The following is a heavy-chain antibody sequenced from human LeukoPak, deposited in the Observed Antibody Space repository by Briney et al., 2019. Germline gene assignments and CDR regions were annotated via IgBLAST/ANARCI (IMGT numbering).Heavy chain of an antibody. CDR2: IIPIFGTA. V-gene: IGHV1-69*13. CDR3: ATLRGYSSGSSY. J-gene: IGHJ4*02. Sequence: ASVKVSCKASGGTFSSYAISWVRQAPGQGLVWMGGIIPIFGTANYAQKFQGRVTITADESTSTAYMELSSLRSEDTAVYYCATLRGYSSGSSYWGQGTLVTVSS. D-gene: IGHD6-19*01. CDR1: GGTFSSYA.